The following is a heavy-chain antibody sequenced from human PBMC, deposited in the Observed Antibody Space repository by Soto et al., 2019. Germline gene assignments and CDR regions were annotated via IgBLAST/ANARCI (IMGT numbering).Heavy chain of an antibody. V-gene: IGHV3-23*01. CDR3: AKDSECELRGGWFDP. CDR1: GFTFSSYA. Sequence: EVQLLESGGGLVQPGGSLRLSCAASGFTFSSYAMSWVRQAPGKGLEWVSAISGSGGSTYYADAVEGRFTISRDTSKNTLYRQTNCLSADDTAVYYCAKDSECELRGGWFDPWGQGTLVTVSS. J-gene: IGHJ5*02. D-gene: IGHD1-26*01. CDR2: ISGSGGST.